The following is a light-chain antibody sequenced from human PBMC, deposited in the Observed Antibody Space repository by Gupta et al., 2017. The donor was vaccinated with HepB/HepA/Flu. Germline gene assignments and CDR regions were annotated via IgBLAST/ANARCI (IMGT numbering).Light chain of an antibody. CDR3: QRLHV. Sequence: EIVLTQSPATLSLSPGDTATLSCRASQTFRRPVVWYQQRPGQAPRLSISATSNRATGIPARFSCSASGTDFTRTIRGIEAEDCESDDCQRLHVFGQGTRVDIK. V-gene: IGKV3-11*01. J-gene: IGKJ5*01. CDR2: ATS. CDR1: QTFRRP.